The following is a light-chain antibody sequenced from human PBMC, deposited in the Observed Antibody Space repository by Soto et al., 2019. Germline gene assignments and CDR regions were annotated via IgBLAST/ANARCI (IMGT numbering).Light chain of an antibody. CDR2: GAS. V-gene: IGKV3-20*01. Sequence: EIVLTQSPGTLSLSPGERATLSCRASQSVSSSYLAWYQHKVGQAPRLLIYGASSRPTGIPGRFSGSGSGTDFTLTISRLEPEDFAVYFCQQYGGSPLFTFGPGTKLDIK. CDR1: QSVSSSY. J-gene: IGKJ3*01. CDR3: QQYGGSPLFT.